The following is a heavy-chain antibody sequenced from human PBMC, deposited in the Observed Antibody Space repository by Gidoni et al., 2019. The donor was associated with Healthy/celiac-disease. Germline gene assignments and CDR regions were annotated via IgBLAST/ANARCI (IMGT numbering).Heavy chain of an antibody. V-gene: IGHV3-23*01. Sequence: EVQLLESGGGLVQPGGSLRLSCAASGFTFSRYAMSWVRQAPGKGLEWVSAISGSGGSTYYADSVKGRFTISRDNSKNTLYLQMNSLRAEDTAVYYCAKDLSPLHQTHYGMDVWGQGTTVTVSS. D-gene: IGHD2-2*01. J-gene: IGHJ6*02. CDR3: AKDLSPLHQTHYGMDV. CDR1: GFTFSRYA. CDR2: ISGSGGST.